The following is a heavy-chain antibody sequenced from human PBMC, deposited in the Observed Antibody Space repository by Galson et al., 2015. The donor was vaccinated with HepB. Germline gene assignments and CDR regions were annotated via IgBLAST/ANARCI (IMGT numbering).Heavy chain of an antibody. D-gene: IGHD2/OR15-2a*01. CDR1: GFTFSTSW. J-gene: IGHJ4*02. Sequence: SLRLSCAASGFTFSTSWMSWVRQAPGKGLEWVGCIKEDGTDKYYVDSVKGRFTISRDNAENSLYLQMNSLRAEDTAVYYCTSAFWVPQYWGQGALVAASS. CDR2: IKEDGTDK. V-gene: IGHV3-7*01. CDR3: TSAFWVPQY.